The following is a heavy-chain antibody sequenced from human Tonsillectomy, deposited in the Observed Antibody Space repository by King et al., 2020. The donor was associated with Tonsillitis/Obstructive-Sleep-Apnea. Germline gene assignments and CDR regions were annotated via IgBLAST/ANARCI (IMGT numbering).Heavy chain of an antibody. V-gene: IGHV5-10-1*01. CDR2: IDPSDSYT. CDR1: GYSFSTYW. J-gene: IGHJ6*02. Sequence: QLVQSGAEVKEPGESLRISCKVSGYSFSTYWINWVRQMPGKGLEWMGTIDPSDSYTNYSPSFQGHVTISADTSISTAYLQWSSLKASDTAMYYCARSGTTEDYSSSVKDVWGQGTTVAVSS. D-gene: IGHD1-7*01. CDR3: ARSGTTEDYSSSVKDV.